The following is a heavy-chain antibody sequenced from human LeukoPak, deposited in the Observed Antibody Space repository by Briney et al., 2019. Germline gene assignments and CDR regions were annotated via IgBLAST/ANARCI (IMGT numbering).Heavy chain of an antibody. D-gene: IGHD1-26*01. Sequence: SETLSLTCTVSGGSISSGGYYWSWIRQHPGKGLEWIGYIYYSGSTYYNPSLKSRVTISVDTSKNQFSLKLSSVTAADTAVYYCARVQYGTNDYWGQGTLVTVSS. J-gene: IGHJ4*02. CDR2: IYYSGST. CDR1: GGSISSGGYY. V-gene: IGHV4-31*03. CDR3: ARVQYGTNDY.